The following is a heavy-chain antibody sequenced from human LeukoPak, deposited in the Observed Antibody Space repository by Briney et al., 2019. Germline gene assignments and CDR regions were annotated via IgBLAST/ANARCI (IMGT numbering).Heavy chain of an antibody. CDR1: NGSISSYF. V-gene: IGHV4-59*01. CDR3: ARVPWLTMVRGAHVLDV. J-gene: IGHJ6*04. D-gene: IGHD3-10*01. Sequence: SETLSLTCTVSNGSISSYFWSWIRQPPGKGLEWIGYIYYTGSTNYNPSLNSRVTISVDTSKNQFSLKLSSVTAADTAVYYCARVPWLTMVRGAHVLDVWGTGTTVIVPS. CDR2: IYYTGST.